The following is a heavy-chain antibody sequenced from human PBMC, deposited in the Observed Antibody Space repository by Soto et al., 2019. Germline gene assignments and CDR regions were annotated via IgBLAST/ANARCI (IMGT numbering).Heavy chain of an antibody. CDR1: GFTFSSYG. CDR2: ISYDGSNK. D-gene: IGHD5-12*01. Sequence: QVQLVESGGGVVQPGRSLRLSCAASGFTFSSYGMHWVRQAPGKGLEWVAVISYDGSNKYYADSVKGRFTISRDNSKNTLYLQMNSLRAEDTAVYYCAKDRGYSGYDSLDYSGQGTLVTASS. J-gene: IGHJ4*02. CDR3: AKDRGYSGYDSLDY. V-gene: IGHV3-30*18.